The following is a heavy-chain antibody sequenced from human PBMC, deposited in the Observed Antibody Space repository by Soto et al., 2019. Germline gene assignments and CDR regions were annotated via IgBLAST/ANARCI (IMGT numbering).Heavy chain of an antibody. J-gene: IGHJ4*02. Sequence: PWGSLRLSCSASGFSFVNYAMNWVRQAPGKGLAWVSGLSGSGTSTYYADSVKGRFTISRDNSRDTLFLQMNSLTADDTAVYYCAKATTNGGWFNPFDSWGQGALVTVSS. CDR1: GFSFVNYA. CDR2: LSGSGTST. V-gene: IGHV3-23*01. CDR3: AKATTNGGWFNPFDS. D-gene: IGHD6-19*01.